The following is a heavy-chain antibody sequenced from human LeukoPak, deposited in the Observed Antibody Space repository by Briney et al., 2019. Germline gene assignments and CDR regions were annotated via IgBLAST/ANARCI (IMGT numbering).Heavy chain of an antibody. CDR3: ARGVDTAMVTGDYYYYGMDV. J-gene: IGHJ6*02. Sequence: NPSETLSLTCAVYGGSFSGYYWSWIRQPPGKGLEWIGEINHSGSTNYNPSLKSRVTISVDTSKNQFSLKLSSVTAADTAVYYCARGVDTAMVTGDYYYYGMDVWGQGTTVTVSS. V-gene: IGHV4-34*01. CDR2: INHSGST. D-gene: IGHD5-18*01. CDR1: GGSFSGYY.